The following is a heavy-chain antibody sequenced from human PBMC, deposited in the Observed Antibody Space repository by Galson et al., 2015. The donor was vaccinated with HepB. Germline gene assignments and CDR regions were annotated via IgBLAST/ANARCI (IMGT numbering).Heavy chain of an antibody. J-gene: IGHJ6*02. CDR1: GFTVSSNY. CDR2: IYSGGST. Sequence: SLRLSCAASGFTVSSNYMSWVRQAPGKGLEWVSVIYSGGSTYYADSVKGRFTISRDNSKNTLYLQMNSLRAEDTAVYYCARGVGNGWQQRYYGMDVWGQGTTVTVSS. V-gene: IGHV3-53*05. D-gene: IGHD6-13*01. CDR3: ARGVGNGWQQRYYGMDV.